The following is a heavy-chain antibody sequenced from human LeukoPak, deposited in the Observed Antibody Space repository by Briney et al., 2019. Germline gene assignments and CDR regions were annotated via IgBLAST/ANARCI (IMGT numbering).Heavy chain of an antibody. D-gene: IGHD3-22*01. CDR2: IYYSGST. V-gene: IGHV4-59*01. CDR1: GGSISSYY. J-gene: IGHJ3*02. Sequence: SETLSLTCTVSGGSISSYYWSWIRQPPGKGLEWIGYIYYSGSTNYNPSLKSRVTISVDTSKNQFSLKLSSVTAADTAVYYCARYRVSYDSSGLDAFDIWGQGTMVTVSS. CDR3: ARYRVSYDSSGLDAFDI.